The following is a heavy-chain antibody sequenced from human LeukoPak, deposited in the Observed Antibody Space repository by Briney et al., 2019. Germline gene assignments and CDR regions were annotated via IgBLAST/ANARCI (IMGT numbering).Heavy chain of an antibody. D-gene: IGHD1-26*01. CDR1: GFTFSSYS. V-gene: IGHV3-21*01. CDR3: ARDIRVGATSY. Sequence: GGSLRLSCAASGFTFSSYSMNWVRQAPGKGLEWVSSISSSSSYIYYTDSVKGRFTIPRHNAKNSLYLQMNSLRAEDTAVYYCARDIRVGATSYWGQGTLVTVSS. CDR2: ISSSSSYI. J-gene: IGHJ4*02.